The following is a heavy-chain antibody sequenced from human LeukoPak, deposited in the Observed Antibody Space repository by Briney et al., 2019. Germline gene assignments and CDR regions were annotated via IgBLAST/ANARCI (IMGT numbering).Heavy chain of an antibody. J-gene: IGHJ3*02. CDR1: GFTFSDYW. V-gene: IGHV3-7*04. D-gene: IGHD3-3*01. CDR3: GRGFHAALDM. Sequence: PGGSLRLSCVASGFTFSDYWMNWVRQAPGKGLEWVANIKPDGSEKYYADSVRGRFTISRDNARNSLYLQMNSLRAEDTAVYYWGRGFHAALDMWGQGTMVTVSS. CDR2: IKPDGSEK.